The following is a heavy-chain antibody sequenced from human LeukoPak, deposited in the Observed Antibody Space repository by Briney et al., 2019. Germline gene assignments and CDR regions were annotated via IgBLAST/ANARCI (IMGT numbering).Heavy chain of an antibody. CDR1: GFTFSSYS. J-gene: IGHJ4*02. CDR2: INHSGST. Sequence: GSLRLSCAASGFTFSSYSMNWVRQAPGKGLEWIGEINHSGSTNYNPSLKSRVTISVDTSKNQFSLKLSSVTAADTAVYYCARAGERWLQLDYWGQGTLVTVSS. CDR3: ARAGERWLQLDY. V-gene: IGHV4-34*01. D-gene: IGHD5-12*01.